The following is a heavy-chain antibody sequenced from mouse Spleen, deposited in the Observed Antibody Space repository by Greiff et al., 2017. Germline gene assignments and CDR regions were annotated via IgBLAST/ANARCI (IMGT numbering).Heavy chain of an antibody. V-gene: IGHV1-69*02. D-gene: IGHD2-3*01. J-gene: IGHJ2*01. CDR2: IDPSDSYT. Sequence: QVQLQQSGAELVKPGASVKLSCKASGYTFTSYWMHWVKQRPGQGLEWIGEIDPSDSYTNYNQKFKGKATLTVDKSSSTAYMQLSSLTSEDSAVYYCAIWLLRRGYFDYWGQGTTLTVSS. CDR1: GYTFTSYW. CDR3: AIWLLRRGYFDY.